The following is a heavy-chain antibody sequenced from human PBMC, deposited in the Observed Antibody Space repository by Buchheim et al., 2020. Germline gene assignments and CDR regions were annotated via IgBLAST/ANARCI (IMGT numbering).Heavy chain of an antibody. Sequence: QVQLVESGGGVVQPGRSLRLSCAASGFTFNSYGMHWVRQAPGKGLEWVAVISYDGSNKYYADSVKGRFTISRDNSKNTLYLQMNSLRAEDTAVYYCAKDKDIVLMVYAFDYWGQGTL. V-gene: IGHV3-30*18. CDR3: AKDKDIVLMVYAFDY. CDR2: ISYDGSNK. J-gene: IGHJ4*02. CDR1: GFTFNSYG. D-gene: IGHD2-8*01.